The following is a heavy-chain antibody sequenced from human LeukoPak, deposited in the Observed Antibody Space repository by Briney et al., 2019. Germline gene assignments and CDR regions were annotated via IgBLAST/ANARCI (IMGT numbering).Heavy chain of an antibody. V-gene: IGHV3-74*01. CDR1: GFTFSSYC. J-gene: IGHJ4*02. CDR2: INPGGSSI. CDR3: ARSNQADDY. D-gene: IGHD1-14*01. Sequence: PGRSLILYCAASGFTFSSYCKHWVRQVRGKGLVWVARINPGGSSITYADSVKGRFTISRDNAKNTLYLQMDSLRAEDTGVYYCARSNQADDYWGQGTLVTVSS.